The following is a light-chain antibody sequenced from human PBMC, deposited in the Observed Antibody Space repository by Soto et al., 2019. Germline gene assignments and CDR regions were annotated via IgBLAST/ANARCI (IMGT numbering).Light chain of an antibody. CDR2: AAS. V-gene: IGKV1-9*01. J-gene: IGKJ5*01. Sequence: IQLTQSPSSLSASVGDRVTITCLASQGISNFLAWYKQKPGKAPKLLIYAASTLQSGVPSRFSGSGSGTDFTLTISSLQPEDFATYYCQQANSFPITFGQGTRLEI. CDR3: QQANSFPIT. CDR1: QGISNF.